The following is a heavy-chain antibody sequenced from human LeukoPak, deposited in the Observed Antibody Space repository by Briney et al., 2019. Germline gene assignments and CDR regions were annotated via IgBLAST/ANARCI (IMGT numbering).Heavy chain of an antibody. CDR1: GFTFSTYE. D-gene: IGHD3-22*01. V-gene: IGHV3-48*03. Sequence: GGSLRPSCAASGFTFSTYEMTWVRQAPGKGLEWLSYISSRGGGIFYADSVKGRFTISRDNAKNSLYLQMNSLRAEDTAVYYCARDSLHDYGNSGYGYYFDYWGQGSLVIVSS. CDR2: ISSRGGGI. CDR3: ARDSLHDYGNSGYGYYFDY. J-gene: IGHJ4*02.